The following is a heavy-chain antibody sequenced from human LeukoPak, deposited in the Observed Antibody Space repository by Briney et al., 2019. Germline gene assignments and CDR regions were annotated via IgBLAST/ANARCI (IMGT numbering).Heavy chain of an antibody. CDR1: GGSISSYY. CDR3: ARGGLGHDAFDI. CDR2: VSYSGNT. J-gene: IGHJ3*02. D-gene: IGHD3-16*01. Sequence: PSETLSLTCTVSGGSISSYYWSWIRQPPGKGLEWIGFVSYSGNTNYNPSLKSRVTISLDTSKNQFSLKLSSVTAADTAVYYCARGGLGHDAFDIWGQGTMVTVSS. V-gene: IGHV4-59*01.